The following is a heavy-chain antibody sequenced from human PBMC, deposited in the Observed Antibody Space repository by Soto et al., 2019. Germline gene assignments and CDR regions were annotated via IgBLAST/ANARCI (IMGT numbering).Heavy chain of an antibody. CDR1: GGSFSGYY. J-gene: IGHJ5*02. CDR2: INHSGST. D-gene: IGHD2-2*01. Sequence: PSETLSLTCAVYGGSFSGYYWSWIRQPPGKGLEWIGEINHSGSTNYNPSLKSRVTISVDTSKNQFSLKLSSVTAADTAVYYCARWRRYCSSTSCRNWFDPSGQGTLVTVSS. V-gene: IGHV4-34*01. CDR3: ARWRRYCSSTSCRNWFDP.